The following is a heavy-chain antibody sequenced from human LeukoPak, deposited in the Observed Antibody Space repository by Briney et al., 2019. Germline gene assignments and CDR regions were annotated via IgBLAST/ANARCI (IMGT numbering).Heavy chain of an antibody. Sequence: PGRSLRLSCAASGFTFGSYAMHWVRQAPGKGLEWVAVISYDGSNKYYADSVKGRFTISRGNSKNTLYLQMNSLRAEDTAVYYCARDLVAGGYNDYWGQGTLVTVSS. J-gene: IGHJ4*02. D-gene: IGHD5-24*01. V-gene: IGHV3-30-3*01. CDR2: ISYDGSNK. CDR3: ARDLVAGGYNDY. CDR1: GFTFGSYA.